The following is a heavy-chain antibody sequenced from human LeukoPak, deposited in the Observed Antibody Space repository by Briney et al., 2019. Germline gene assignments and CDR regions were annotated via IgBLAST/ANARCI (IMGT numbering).Heavy chain of an antibody. CDR3: ARGANMVYAILIYFDY. D-gene: IGHD2-8*01. V-gene: IGHV3-48*01. Sequence: PGGSLRLSCAASGFTFSSYSMNWVRQAPRKGLEWVSYISSSSSTIYYADSVKGRFTISRDNSKNSLYLQMNSLRAEDTAVYYCARGANMVYAILIYFDYWGQGTLVSVSS. CDR2: ISSSSSTI. J-gene: IGHJ4*02. CDR1: GFTFSSYS.